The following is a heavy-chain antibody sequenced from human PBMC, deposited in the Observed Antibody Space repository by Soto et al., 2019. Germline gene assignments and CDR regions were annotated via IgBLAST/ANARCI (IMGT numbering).Heavy chain of an antibody. CDR2: IYWDDDK. Sequence: SGPTLVNPTQTLTLTCTFSGFSLSTSGVGVGWIRQPPGKALEWLALIYWDDDKRYSPSLKSRLTITKDTSKNLVVLTMTNMDPVDTATYYCAHRLAYYYDSSGYYSFDYWGPGTLVTVSS. D-gene: IGHD3-22*01. J-gene: IGHJ4*02. CDR1: GFSLSTSGVG. V-gene: IGHV2-5*02. CDR3: AHRLAYYYDSSGYYSFDY.